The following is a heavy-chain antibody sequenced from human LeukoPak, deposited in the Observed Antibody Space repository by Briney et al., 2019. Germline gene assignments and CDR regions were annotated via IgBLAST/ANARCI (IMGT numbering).Heavy chain of an antibody. CDR1: GFPFSTYA. D-gene: IGHD2-2*02. Sequence: PGGSLRLFCGASGFPFSTYAIAWVRGATGQGLEWVSSIFHSGGPTYYTDSVRGRFTISSDTSKNTLYLQMNGLRVEDTAVYYCAKADTSWGQGTMVTVSS. J-gene: IGHJ3*01. V-gene: IGHV3-23*01. CDR2: IFHSGGPT. CDR3: AKADTS.